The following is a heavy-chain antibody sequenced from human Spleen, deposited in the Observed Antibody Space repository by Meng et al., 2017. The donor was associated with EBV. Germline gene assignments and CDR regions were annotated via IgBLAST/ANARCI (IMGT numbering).Heavy chain of an antibody. V-gene: IGHV4-34*01. J-gene: IGHJ5*02. CDR1: GEYVSGFC. CDR3: ARGRTVARSPWSDP. Sequence: KPLSILSIASADYGEYVSGFCCISSHPTAERGLGWSGNCNHSGSTTYNPSLKSRVTISVDTSKDQFSLRLTSVTAADTAIYYCARGRTVARSPWSDPWGQGTLVTVSS. CDR2: CNHSGST. D-gene: IGHD6-6*01.